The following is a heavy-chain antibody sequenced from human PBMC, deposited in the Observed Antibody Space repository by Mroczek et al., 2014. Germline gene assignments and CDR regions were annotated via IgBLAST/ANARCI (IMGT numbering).Heavy chain of an antibody. CDR1: GFTFSSYA. CDR2: ISYDGSNK. J-gene: IGHJ5*02. D-gene: IGHD6-13*01. CDR3: ARDIAAAGLGTHNWFDP. Sequence: VQLVETGGGVVQPGRSLRLSCAASGFTFSSYAMHWVRQAPGKGLEWVAVISYDGSNKYYADSVKGRFTISRDNSKNTLYLQMNSLRAEDTAVYYCARDIAAAGLGTHNWFDPWGQGTPGHRLL. V-gene: IGHV3-30-3*01.